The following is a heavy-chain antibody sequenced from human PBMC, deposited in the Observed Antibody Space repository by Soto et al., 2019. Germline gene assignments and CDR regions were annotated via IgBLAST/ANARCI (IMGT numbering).Heavy chain of an antibody. D-gene: IGHD3-22*01. V-gene: IGHV1-18*01. Sequence: GASVKVSCKASGYTFTSYGISWVRQSPGQGLEWMGWISAYNDNTNYAQKFQGRVTITADESTSTVYMELRSLRSDDTAVFYCARGTYYYDVSGSLDYWGPGTLVTVSS. J-gene: IGHJ4*02. CDR1: GYTFTSYG. CDR3: ARGTYYYDVSGSLDY. CDR2: ISAYNDNT.